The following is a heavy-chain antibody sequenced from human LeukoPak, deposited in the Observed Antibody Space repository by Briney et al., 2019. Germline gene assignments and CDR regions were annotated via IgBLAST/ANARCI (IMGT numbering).Heavy chain of an antibody. CDR1: GFTFSSYS. Sequence: PRGSLRLSCAASGFTFSSYSMNWVRQAPGKGLEWVSSISSSSSYIYYAHSVRGRFTISRDNAKNSLYLQMNSLRAEDTAVYYCAREGQWLAPDYWGQGTLVTVSS. D-gene: IGHD6-19*01. CDR3: AREGQWLAPDY. CDR2: ISSSSSYI. V-gene: IGHV3-21*01. J-gene: IGHJ4*02.